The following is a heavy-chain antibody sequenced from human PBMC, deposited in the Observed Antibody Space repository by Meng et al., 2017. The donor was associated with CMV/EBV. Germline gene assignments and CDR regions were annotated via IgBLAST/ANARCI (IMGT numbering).Heavy chain of an antibody. CDR2: IRYDGSNK. CDR1: GFTFSRYG. J-gene: IGHJ4*02. CDR3: AKDGDIVVVPAALDY. Sequence: VVVVEAGGGGVRPGRSLRRYFSASGFTFSRYGMHWVRQAPGKGLEWVAFIRYDGSNKYYADSVKGRFTISRDNSKNTLYLQMNSLRAEDTAVYYCAKDGDIVVVPAALDYWGQGTLVTVSS. D-gene: IGHD2-2*01. V-gene: IGHV3-30*02.